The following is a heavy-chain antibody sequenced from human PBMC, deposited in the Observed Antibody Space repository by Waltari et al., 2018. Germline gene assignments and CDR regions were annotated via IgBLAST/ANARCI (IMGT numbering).Heavy chain of an antibody. CDR2: IYHSGST. CDR1: GYSISSCYY. CDR3: ARPTDAFDI. J-gene: IGHJ3*02. V-gene: IGHV4-38-2*01. Sequence: QVQLQESGPGLVPPSETLSLTCAVSGYSISSCYYCGWIRQPPGKGLEWIGSIYHSGSTYYNPSLKSRVTISVNTSKNQFSLKLSSVTAADTAVYYCARPTDAFDIWGQGTMVTVSS.